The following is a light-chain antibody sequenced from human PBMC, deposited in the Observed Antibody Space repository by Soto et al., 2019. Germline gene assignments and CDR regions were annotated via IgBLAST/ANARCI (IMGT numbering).Light chain of an antibody. CDR3: CSYTPSGTHV. V-gene: IGLV2-14*03. CDR2: DVS. Sequence: QSALTQPASVSGSPGQSITISCTGTSSDVGAYNYVSWYQQHPGKAPKLMIYDVSNRPSGVSNRFSGSKSGNTASLTISGLQTEDEADYSCCSYTPSGTHVFGTGTKLTVL. J-gene: IGLJ1*01. CDR1: SSDVGAYNY.